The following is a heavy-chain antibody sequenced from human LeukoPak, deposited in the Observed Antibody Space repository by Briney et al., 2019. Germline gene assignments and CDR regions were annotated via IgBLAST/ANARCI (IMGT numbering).Heavy chain of an antibody. CDR1: GFTFSSYS. V-gene: IGHV3-21*01. CDR3: ARAAIAAARIYYYMDV. Sequence: GGSLRLSCAASGFTFSSYSMNWVRQAPGKGLEWGSFISTSSSYIHNADSVKGRFTISRDNAENSLYLQMNSLRAEDTAVYYCARAAIAAARIYYYMDVWGKGTTVTVSS. J-gene: IGHJ6*03. CDR2: ISTSSSYI. D-gene: IGHD6-13*01.